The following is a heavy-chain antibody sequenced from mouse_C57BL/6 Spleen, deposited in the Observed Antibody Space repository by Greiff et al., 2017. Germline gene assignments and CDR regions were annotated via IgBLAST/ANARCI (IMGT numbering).Heavy chain of an antibody. Sequence: EVKLVESGEGLVKPGGSLKLSCAASGFTFSSYAMSWVRQTPEKRLEWVAYISSGGDYIYYADTVKGRFTISRDNARNTLYLQMSSLKSEDTAMYYCTRDPSLLPFDYWGQGTTLTVSS. D-gene: IGHD1-1*01. J-gene: IGHJ2*01. V-gene: IGHV5-9-1*02. CDR2: ISSGGDYI. CDR1: GFTFSSYA. CDR3: TRDPSLLPFDY.